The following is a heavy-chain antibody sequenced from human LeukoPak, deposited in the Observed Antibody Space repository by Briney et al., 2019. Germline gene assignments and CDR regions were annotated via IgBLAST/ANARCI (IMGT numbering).Heavy chain of an antibody. Sequence: SETLSLTCAVYGGSFSGYYWSWNRQPPGKGLEWIGEINHSGSTNYNPSLKSRVTISVDTSKNQFSLKLSSVTAADTAVYYRARASMVRGRLNWFDPWGQGTLVTVSS. CDR1: GGSFSGYY. J-gene: IGHJ5*02. CDR3: ARASMVRGRLNWFDP. CDR2: INHSGST. V-gene: IGHV4-34*01. D-gene: IGHD3-10*01.